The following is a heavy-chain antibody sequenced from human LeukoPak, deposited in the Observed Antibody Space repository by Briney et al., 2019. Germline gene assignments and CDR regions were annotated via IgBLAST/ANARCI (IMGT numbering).Heavy chain of an antibody. CDR2: INPNSGGT. J-gene: IGHJ6*03. D-gene: IGHD2-15*01. Sequence: ASVKVSCKASGYTFTGYYMHWVRQAPGQGLEWMGWINPNSGGTNYAQKFQGRVTMTRDTSISTAYMELSRLRSDDTAVYYCARGEGSYSSPWYYYYYMDVWGKGTTVTVSS. V-gene: IGHV1-2*02. CDR3: ARGEGSYSSPWYYYYYMDV. CDR1: GYTFTGYY.